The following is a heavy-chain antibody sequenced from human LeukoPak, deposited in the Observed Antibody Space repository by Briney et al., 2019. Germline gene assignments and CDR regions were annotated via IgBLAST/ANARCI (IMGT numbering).Heavy chain of an antibody. CDR3: ARGIAARRGGAFDI. V-gene: IGHV1-69*13. CDR2: IIPIFGTA. J-gene: IGHJ3*02. CDR1: GGTFSSYA. Sequence: GASVKVSCKASGGTFSSYAISWVRQAPGQGLEWMGGIIPIFGTANYAQKFQGRVTITADESTSTAYMELSSLRSEDTAVYYCARGIAARRGGAFDIWGQGTMVTVSS. D-gene: IGHD6-6*01.